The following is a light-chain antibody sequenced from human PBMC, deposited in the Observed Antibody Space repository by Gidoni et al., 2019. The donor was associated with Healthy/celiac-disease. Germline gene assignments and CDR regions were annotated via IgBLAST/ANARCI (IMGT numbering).Light chain of an antibody. J-gene: IGKJ2*01. CDR3: QQSYSTPRT. CDR2: AAS. Sequence: DIQMTQSPSSLSASVGDRVTITCRASQSISSYFNWYQQKPGKAPKLLIYAASSLHSGVPSRFSGSGSGTDFTLTSSSLQPEDFATYYCQQSYSTPRTFGQGTKLEIK. CDR1: QSISSY. V-gene: IGKV1-39*01.